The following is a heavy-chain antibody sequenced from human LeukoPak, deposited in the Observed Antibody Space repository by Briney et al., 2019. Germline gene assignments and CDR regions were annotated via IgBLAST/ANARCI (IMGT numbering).Heavy chain of an antibody. D-gene: IGHD3-3*01. Sequence: ASVKVACKVSGYTLTDLSMHWVRQAPGKGLEWMGGFDPEEDETIFAQKFQGRVTVTEDTSTDTAYMELSSLRSEDTAVYYRARDEQVFGVVITYNWFDPWGQGTLVTVSS. V-gene: IGHV1-24*01. CDR2: FDPEEDET. J-gene: IGHJ5*02. CDR3: ARDEQVFGVVITYNWFDP. CDR1: GYTLTDLS.